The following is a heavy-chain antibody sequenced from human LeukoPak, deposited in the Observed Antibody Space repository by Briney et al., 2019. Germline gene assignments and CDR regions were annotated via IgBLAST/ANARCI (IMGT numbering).Heavy chain of an antibody. D-gene: IGHD2-21*01. CDR3: ARQGFDSGFDY. J-gene: IGHJ4*01. CDR1: GFSFSRYF. Sequence: GGSLRLSCTASGFSFSRYFMSWVRQAPGKGLEWISVLFSGGDTYYADSVKDRFGVSRDSSSETLFLQMNSLRVDDTAVYYCARQGFDSGFDYWGHGTTVTVSS. V-gene: IGHV3-66*04. CDR2: LFSGGDT.